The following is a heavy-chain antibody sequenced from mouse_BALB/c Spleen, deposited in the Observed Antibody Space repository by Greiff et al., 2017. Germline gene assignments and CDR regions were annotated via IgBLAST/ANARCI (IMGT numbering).Heavy chain of an antibody. V-gene: IGHV1-63*02. J-gene: IGHJ4*01. CDR3: ARGGSPYAMDY. D-gene: IGHD1-1*02. Sequence: QVQLKQSGAELVRPGTSVKISCKASGYTFTNYWLGWVKQRPGHGLEWIGDIYPGGGYTNYNEKFKGKATLTADTSSSTAYMQLSSLTSEDSAVYFCARGGSPYAMDYWGQGTSVTVSS. CDR1: GYTFTNYW. CDR2: IYPGGGYT.